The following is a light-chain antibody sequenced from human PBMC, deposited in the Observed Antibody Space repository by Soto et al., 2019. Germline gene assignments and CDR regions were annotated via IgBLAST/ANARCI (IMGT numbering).Light chain of an antibody. CDR3: QQYGSSLPWT. V-gene: IGKV3-20*01. CDR2: GAS. Sequence: EIVLTQSPGTLSLSPGERATLSCRASQSVSSSYLAWYQQKPDPAPRLLTYGASIRATGIPDRFSGSGSGTDFTLTISRLEPEDFAVYYCQQYGSSLPWTFGQGTNGEIK. CDR1: QSVSSSY. J-gene: IGKJ1*01.